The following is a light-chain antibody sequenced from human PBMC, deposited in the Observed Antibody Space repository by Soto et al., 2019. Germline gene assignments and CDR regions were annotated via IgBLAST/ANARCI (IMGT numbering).Light chain of an antibody. CDR2: DAS. J-gene: IGKJ1*01. CDR1: QSVSTY. V-gene: IGKV3-11*01. CDR3: QQRSNWPRT. Sequence: EIVLTQSTATLSLSPGERATLSCRASQSVSTYLAWFQQLPGQAPRLLIYDASNRATGIPARFSGSGSGTDFTLTISSLEPEDFAVYYCQQRSNWPRTFGQGTMVDIK.